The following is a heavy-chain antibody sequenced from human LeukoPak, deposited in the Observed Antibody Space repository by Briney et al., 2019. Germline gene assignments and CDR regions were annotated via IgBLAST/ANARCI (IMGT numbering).Heavy chain of an antibody. Sequence: SVKVSCKASGGTFSSYAISWVRQAPGQGLEWMGGIIPIFGTANYAQKFQGRVTITADESTSTAYMELSSLRSEDTAVYYCASKNVAGWYFDYWGQGTLVTVSS. CDR3: ASKNVAGWYFDY. CDR2: IIPIFGTA. CDR1: GGTFSSYA. D-gene: IGHD2-15*01. J-gene: IGHJ4*02. V-gene: IGHV1-69*13.